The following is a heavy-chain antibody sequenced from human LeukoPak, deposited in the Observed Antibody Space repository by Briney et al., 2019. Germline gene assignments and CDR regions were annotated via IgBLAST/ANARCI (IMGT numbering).Heavy chain of an antibody. CDR3: ARPITMIVVGLWDDAFNI. V-gene: IGHV1-69*01. D-gene: IGHD3-22*01. CDR1: GGTFSSYA. J-gene: IGHJ3*02. Sequence: SVKVSCKASGGTFSSYAISWVRQAPGQGLEWMGGIIPIFGTANYAQKFQGRVTITADESTSTAYMELSSLRSEDTAVYYCARPITMIVVGLWDDAFNIWGQGTMVTVSS. CDR2: IIPIFGTA.